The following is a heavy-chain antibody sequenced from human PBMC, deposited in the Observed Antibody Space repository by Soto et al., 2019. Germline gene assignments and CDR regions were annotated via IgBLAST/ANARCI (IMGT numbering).Heavy chain of an antibody. CDR2: ISAYNGNT. CDR1: GYTFTSYG. Sequence: QVQRVQSGAEVKKPGASVKVSCKASGYTFTSYGISWVRQAPGQGLEWMGWISAYNGNTNYAQKLQARVTMTTDTYTSKDYMELRRLRNDDADGYYCARDLIVSSGWVSIVGPVPTSDYWGQGTLVTVSS. D-gene: IGHD6-19*01. J-gene: IGHJ4*02. V-gene: IGHV1-18*01. CDR3: ARDLIVSSGWVSIVGPVPTSDY.